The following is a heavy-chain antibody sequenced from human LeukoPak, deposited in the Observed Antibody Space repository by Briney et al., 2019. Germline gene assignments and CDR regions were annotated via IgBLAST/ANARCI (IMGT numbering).Heavy chain of an antibody. J-gene: IGHJ6*02. CDR1: GFTFSDNY. Sequence: GGSLRLSCAVSGFTFSDNYMSWVRQAPGKGLEWVSVIYSGGSTYYADSVKGRFTISRDNSKNTLYLQMNSLRAEDTAVYYCGRASGDYYYGMDVWGQGTTVTVSS. CDR3: GRASGDYYYGMDV. D-gene: IGHD3-10*01. V-gene: IGHV3-66*01. CDR2: IYSGGST.